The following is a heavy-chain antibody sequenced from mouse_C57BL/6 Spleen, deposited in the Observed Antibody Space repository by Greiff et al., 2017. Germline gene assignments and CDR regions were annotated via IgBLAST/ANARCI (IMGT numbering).Heavy chain of an antibody. V-gene: IGHV1-53*01. CDR3: ARTIYYGNYDYAYAMDY. Sequence: VQLQQPGTELVKPGASVKLSCKASGYTFTSYWMHWVKQRPGQGLEWIGNINPSNGGTNYNEKFKSKATLTVDKSSSTAYMQLSSLTSEDAAVYYCARTIYYGNYDYAYAMDYWGQGTSVTVSS. CDR1: GYTFTSYW. CDR2: INPSNGGT. J-gene: IGHJ4*01. D-gene: IGHD2-1*01.